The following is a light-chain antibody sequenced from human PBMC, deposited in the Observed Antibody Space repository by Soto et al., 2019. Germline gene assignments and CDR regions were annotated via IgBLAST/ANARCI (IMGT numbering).Light chain of an antibody. CDR3: CSHAGSSTYV. V-gene: IGLV2-23*02. CDR2: EVS. Sequence: QSALTQPASVSGSPGQSITISCTGTSCDVGGYNFVSWYLQQPGKVPKLMIYEVSKRPSGFSNRFSGSKSGNTASLTISGLQADDEADYYCCSHAGSSTYVFGTGTKVTVL. J-gene: IGLJ1*01. CDR1: SCDVGGYNF.